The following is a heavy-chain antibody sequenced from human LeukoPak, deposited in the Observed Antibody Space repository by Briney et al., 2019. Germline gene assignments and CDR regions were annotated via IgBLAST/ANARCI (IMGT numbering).Heavy chain of an antibody. CDR1: GYSISSGFY. D-gene: IGHD6-19*01. CDR2: IYHSGST. CDR3: ARRGNTLRTYSSGWYQWFDP. J-gene: IGHJ5*02. Sequence: KSSETLSLTCTVSGYSISSGFYWGWIRQPPGKGLECIGSIYHSGSTYYNPSLKSRVTISVDTSKNQFSLNLSSVTAADTAVYYCARRGNTLRTYSSGWYQWFDPWGQGTLVTVSS. V-gene: IGHV4-38-2*02.